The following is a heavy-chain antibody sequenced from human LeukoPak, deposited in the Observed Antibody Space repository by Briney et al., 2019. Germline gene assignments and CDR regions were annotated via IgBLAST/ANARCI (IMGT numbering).Heavy chain of an antibody. CDR1: GYSFTSYW. Sequence: GESLKISCKGSGYSFTSYWIGWVRQMPGKGLEWMGTIYPGDSDTRYSPSFQGQVTISADKSISTAYLQWSSLKASDTAMYYCARQGGGYQPLLSRGSGAFDIWGQGTMVTVSS. J-gene: IGHJ3*02. CDR2: IYPGDSDT. V-gene: IGHV5-51*01. D-gene: IGHD2-2*01. CDR3: ARQGGGYQPLLSRGSGAFDI.